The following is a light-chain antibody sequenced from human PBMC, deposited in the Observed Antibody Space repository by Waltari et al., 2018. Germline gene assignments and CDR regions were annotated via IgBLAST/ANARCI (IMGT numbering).Light chain of an antibody. CDR1: SSNIGAGFA. V-gene: IGLV1-40*01. CDR3: QSYGSDWV. CDR2: GNN. J-gene: IGLJ3*02. Sequence: QSVLTQPPSVSGAPGQRVTISCTGSSSNIGAGFAVHWYQQLPGTAPKLLIYGNNNWPSGVPDRFSGSKSGTSASLASTGLQAEDEADYFCQSYGSDWVFGGGTKLTVL.